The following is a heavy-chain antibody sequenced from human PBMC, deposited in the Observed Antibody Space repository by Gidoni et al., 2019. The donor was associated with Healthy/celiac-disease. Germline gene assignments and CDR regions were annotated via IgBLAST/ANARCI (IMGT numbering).Heavy chain of an antibody. Sequence: EVQLVESGGGLVKPGGSLSLSCAASGFTFSNAWMSWVRQAPGKGLEWVGRIKSKTDGGTTDYAAPVKGRFTISRDDSKNTLYLQMNSLKTEDTAVYYCTTDHYGGNSGDYWGQGTLVTVSS. CDR1: GFTFSNAW. CDR3: TTDHYGGNSGDY. V-gene: IGHV3-15*01. D-gene: IGHD4-17*01. CDR2: IKSKTDGGTT. J-gene: IGHJ4*02.